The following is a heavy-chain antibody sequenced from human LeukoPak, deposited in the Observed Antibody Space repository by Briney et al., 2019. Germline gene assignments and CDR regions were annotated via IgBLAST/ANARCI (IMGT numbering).Heavy chain of an antibody. CDR2: IYHSGST. V-gene: IGHV4-38-2*02. J-gene: IGHJ3*02. Sequence: SETLSLTCTVSGYSISSGYYWGWIRPPPGKGLEWIGSIYHSGSTNYNPSLKSRVTISVDKSKNQFSLKLSSVTAADTAVYYCASGGVVRGVIITKAFDIWGQGTMVTVSS. CDR1: GYSISSGYY. CDR3: ASGGVVRGVIITKAFDI. D-gene: IGHD3-10*01.